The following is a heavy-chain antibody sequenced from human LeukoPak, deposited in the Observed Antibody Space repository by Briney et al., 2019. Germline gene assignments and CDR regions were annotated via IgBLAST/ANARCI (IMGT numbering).Heavy chain of an antibody. V-gene: IGHV4-30-2*01. CDR1: GVFISSGGFY. Sequence: SETLSLTCSVSGVFISSGGFYWNWIRQPPGKGLEWIGYIDSETTHYNPSLKSRVTISVDRSKSQFSLRLASVTAADTAVFYCARSGGYCSGGRCYNFDSWGQGTLVTVSS. CDR3: ARSGGYCSGGRCYNFDS. D-gene: IGHD2-15*01. CDR2: IDSETT. J-gene: IGHJ4*02.